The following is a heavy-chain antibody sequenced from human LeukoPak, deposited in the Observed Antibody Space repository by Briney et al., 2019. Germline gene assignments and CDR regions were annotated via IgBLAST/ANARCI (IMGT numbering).Heavy chain of an antibody. V-gene: IGHV3-7*01. CDR3: VRDDWGPGDN. CDR1: GFTFINYG. Sequence: PGGSLRLSCAASGFTFINYGMHWVRQAAGKGLEWVANIKEDGSVKYYVDSVKGRFTISRDNANNLLYLQMNSLRGEDTAVYYCVRDDWGPGDNWGQGTLVTVSS. J-gene: IGHJ4*02. CDR2: IKEDGSVK. D-gene: IGHD2-21*01.